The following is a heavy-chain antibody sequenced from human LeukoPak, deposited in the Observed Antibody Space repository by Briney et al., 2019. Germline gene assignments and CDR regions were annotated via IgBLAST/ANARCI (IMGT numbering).Heavy chain of an antibody. CDR3: ATEAHTYYYDSSGYPN. Sequence: ASVKVSCKASGYTFTSYGISWVRQAPGKGLEWMGGFDPEDGETIYAQKFQGRVTMTEDTSTDTAYMELSSLRSEDTAVYYCATEAHTYYYDSSGYPNWGQGTLVTVSS. CDR1: GYTFTSYG. CDR2: FDPEDGET. V-gene: IGHV1-24*01. D-gene: IGHD3-22*01. J-gene: IGHJ4*02.